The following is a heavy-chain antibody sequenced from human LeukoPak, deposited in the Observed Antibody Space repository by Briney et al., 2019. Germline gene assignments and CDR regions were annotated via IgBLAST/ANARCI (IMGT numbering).Heavy chain of an antibody. CDR2: ISGSGGST. V-gene: IGHV3-23*01. Sequence: GGSLRLSCAASRFTFTTYAMSWVRQAPGKGLEWVSSISGSGGSTNYADSVKGRFTISRDNSRNTVSLQMNSLRAEDTAVYYCAKASTKKKDNDYWGQGTLVTVSS. CDR1: RFTFTTYA. CDR3: AKASTKKKDNDY. J-gene: IGHJ4*02.